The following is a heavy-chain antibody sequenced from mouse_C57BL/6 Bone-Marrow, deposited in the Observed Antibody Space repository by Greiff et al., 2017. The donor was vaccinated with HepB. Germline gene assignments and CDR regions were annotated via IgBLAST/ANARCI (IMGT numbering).Heavy chain of an antibody. CDR1: GYTFTSYW. CDR2: IDPADSYT. D-gene: IGHD1-1*01. V-gene: IGHV1-50*01. Sequence: QVQLQQPGAELVKPGASVKLSCKASGYTFTSYWMQWVKQRPGQGLEWIGEIDPADSYTNYNEKFKSKATLTVDTSSSTAYMQLSSLTSEDSAVYYCAFINSYWGQGTLVTVSA. J-gene: IGHJ3*01. CDR3: AFINSY.